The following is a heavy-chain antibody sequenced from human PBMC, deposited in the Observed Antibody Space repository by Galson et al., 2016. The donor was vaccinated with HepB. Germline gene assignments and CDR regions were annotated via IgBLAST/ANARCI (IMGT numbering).Heavy chain of an antibody. CDR1: GFILSSCG. Sequence: SLRLSCAASGFILSSCGMSWVRQAPGKGLEWVSTISDSGSNTHYADSEGGRFTISRDNSKNTLYLQMKSLRAEDTAVYYCAKDVGGEAFFEYWGHGTLVTVSS. V-gene: IGHV3-23*01. J-gene: IGHJ4*01. CDR2: ISDSGSNT. D-gene: IGHD1-26*01. CDR3: AKDVGGEAFFEY.